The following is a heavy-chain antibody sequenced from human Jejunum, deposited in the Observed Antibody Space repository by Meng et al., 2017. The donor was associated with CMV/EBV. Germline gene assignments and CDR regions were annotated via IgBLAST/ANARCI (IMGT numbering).Heavy chain of an antibody. J-gene: IGHJ6*02. V-gene: IGHV1-69*05. D-gene: IGHD3-16*01. CDR3: ARDLRGSGLLDYYYGLDV. CDR2: VIPMFPTR. CDR1: RSFA. Sequence: RSFAISWVRQAPGQGLEWMGAVIPMFPTRKYAQKFQGRVTFTTDESTTTAHMELSSLRSKDTAVYYCARDLRGSGLLDYYYGLDVWGQGTKVTVSS.